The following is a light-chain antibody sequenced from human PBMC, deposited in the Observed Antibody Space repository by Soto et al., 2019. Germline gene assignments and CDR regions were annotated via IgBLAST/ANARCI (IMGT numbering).Light chain of an antibody. CDR1: QSVSSSY. Sequence: EIVLTQSPGTLSLSPGERATLSCRASQSVSSSYLAWYQQKPGQAPRPLIYGASSRATGIPDRFSGSGSGTDFTLTISRLEPEDFAVYYCQQYGSSPRTFGERTKVEIK. V-gene: IGKV3-20*01. CDR3: QQYGSSPRT. CDR2: GAS. J-gene: IGKJ1*01.